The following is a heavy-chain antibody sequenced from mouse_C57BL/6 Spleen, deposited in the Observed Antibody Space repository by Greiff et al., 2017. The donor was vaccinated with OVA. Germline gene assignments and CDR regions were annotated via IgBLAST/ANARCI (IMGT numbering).Heavy chain of an antibody. CDR2: IYPGDGDT. D-gene: IGHD1-1*01. CDR1: GYTFTSYW. V-gene: IGHV1-80*01. J-gene: IGHJ4*01. CDR3: AREEFFITTVVAPYYAMDY. Sequence: QVQLQQPGAELVKPGASVKLSCKASGYTFTSYWMNWVKQRPGKGLEWIGQIYPGDGDTNYNGKFKGKATLTADKSSSTAYMQLSSLTSEDSAVYFCAREEFFITTVVAPYYAMDYWGQGTSVTVSS.